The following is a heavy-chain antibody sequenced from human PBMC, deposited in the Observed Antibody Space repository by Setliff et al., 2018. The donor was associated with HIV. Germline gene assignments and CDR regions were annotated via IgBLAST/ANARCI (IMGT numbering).Heavy chain of an antibody. Sequence: LSLTCTVSGGSISSSSYYWGWIRQAPGKGLEWISYISNSRTTTSYADSVKGRFTISRDNTKNSLYLQMNSLRAEDTAVYYCARAKTSGTYYGWSYWGQGTLVTVYS. CDR2: ISNSRTTT. CDR3: ARAKTSGTYYGWSY. CDR1: GGSISSSSYY. J-gene: IGHJ4*02. D-gene: IGHD1-26*01. V-gene: IGHV3-11*01.